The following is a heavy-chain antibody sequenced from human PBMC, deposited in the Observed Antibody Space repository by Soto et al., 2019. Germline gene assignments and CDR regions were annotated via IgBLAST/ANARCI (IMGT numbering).Heavy chain of an antibody. D-gene: IGHD3-16*01. J-gene: IGHJ4*02. V-gene: IGHV3-7*03. CDR3: VRVGRLGGY. Sequence: EVQLVESGGGLVQPGGSLRLSCTASGFTFSSYWLSWVRQAPGKGLGWVANIKEDGSGKYYVDSVKGRFSISRDNAMNSLYLQMTSLRVENTAVYYCVRVGRLGGYWGQGALVTVSS. CDR2: IKEDGSGK. CDR1: GFTFSSYW.